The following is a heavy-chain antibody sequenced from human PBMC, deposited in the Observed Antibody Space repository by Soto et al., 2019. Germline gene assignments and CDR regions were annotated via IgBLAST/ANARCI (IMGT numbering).Heavy chain of an antibody. CDR3: ARELNTESSAYYSFAF. V-gene: IGHV1-18*01. J-gene: IGHJ4*02. D-gene: IGHD3-22*01. CDR2: VSTNDDRT. CDR1: GYTFTAYG. Sequence: ASVKVSCKTSGYTFTAYGLAWLRQAPGQRPEWMGWVSTNDDRTNYARKFQGRVTMTTDRSTTTTSMELRSLGTDDTAVYYCARELNTESSAYYSFAFWVQGTLVTVSS.